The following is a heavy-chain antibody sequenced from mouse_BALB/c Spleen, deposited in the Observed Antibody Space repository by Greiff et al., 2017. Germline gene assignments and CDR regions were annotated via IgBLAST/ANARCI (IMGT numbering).Heavy chain of an antibody. J-gene: IGHJ4*01. CDR1: GYTFTDYA. D-gene: IGHD2-2*01. Sequence: QVQLQQSGAELVRPGVSVKISCKGSGYTFTDYAMHWVKQSHAKSLEWIGVISTYYGDASYNQKFKGKATMTVDKSSSTAYMELARLTSEDSAIYYCARGSGYGYEGDAMDYWGQGTSVTVSS. V-gene: IGHV1S137*01. CDR3: ARGSGYGYEGDAMDY. CDR2: ISTYYGDA.